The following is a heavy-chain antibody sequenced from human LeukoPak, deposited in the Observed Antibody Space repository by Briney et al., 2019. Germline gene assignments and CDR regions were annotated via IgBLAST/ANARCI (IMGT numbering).Heavy chain of an antibody. J-gene: IGHJ2*01. CDR1: GFTFSSYG. CDR3: AKGGEIDASPIDWYFDL. Sequence: GGSLRLSCAASGFTFSSYGMHWVRQAPGKRLEWVAVISYDGSNKYYADSVKGRFTISRDNSKNTLYLQMNSLRAEDTAVYYCAKGGEIDASPIDWYFDLWGRGTLVTVSS. CDR2: ISYDGSNK. D-gene: IGHD2-2*01. V-gene: IGHV3-30*18.